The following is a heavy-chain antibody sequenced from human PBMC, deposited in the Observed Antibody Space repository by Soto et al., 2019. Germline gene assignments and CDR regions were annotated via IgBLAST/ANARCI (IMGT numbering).Heavy chain of an antibody. D-gene: IGHD6-13*01. Sequence: TGGSLRLSCAASGFTFSSYEMNWVRQAPGKGLEWVSYISSSGSTIYYADFVKGRFTISRDNAKNSLYLQMNSLRAEDTAVYYCARVTGTGYSSTWGQGTLVTVSS. CDR1: GFTFSSYE. V-gene: IGHV3-48*03. CDR3: ARVTGTGYSST. CDR2: ISSSGSTI. J-gene: IGHJ5*02.